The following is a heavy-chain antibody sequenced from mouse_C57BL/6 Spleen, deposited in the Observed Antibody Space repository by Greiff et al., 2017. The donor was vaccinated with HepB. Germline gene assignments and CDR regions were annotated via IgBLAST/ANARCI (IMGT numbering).Heavy chain of an antibody. Sequence: EVKLMESGGGLVQPGGSMKLSCVASGFTFSNYWMNWVRQSPEKGLEWVAQIRLKSDNYATHYAESVKGRFTISRDDSKSSVYLQMNNLRAEDTGIYYCTATYYYGRAMDYWGQGTSVTVSS. J-gene: IGHJ4*01. V-gene: IGHV6-3*01. CDR2: IRLKSDNYAT. CDR1: GFTFSNYW. D-gene: IGHD1-1*01. CDR3: TATYYYGRAMDY.